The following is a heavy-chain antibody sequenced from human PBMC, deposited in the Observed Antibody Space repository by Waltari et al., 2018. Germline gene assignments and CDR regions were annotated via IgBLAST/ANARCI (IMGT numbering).Heavy chain of an antibody. D-gene: IGHD3-10*01. CDR3: AKDIGTHSRSGFDY. CDR2: ISWDGGST. Sequence: EVQLVESGGVVVQPGGSLRLSCAASGFTFDDYAMHWVRQAPGKGLEWVSLISWDGGSTYYADSVKGRFTISRDNSKNSLYLQMNSLRAEDTALYYCAKDIGTHSRSGFDYWGQGTLVTVSS. J-gene: IGHJ4*02. CDR1: GFTFDDYA. V-gene: IGHV3-43D*04.